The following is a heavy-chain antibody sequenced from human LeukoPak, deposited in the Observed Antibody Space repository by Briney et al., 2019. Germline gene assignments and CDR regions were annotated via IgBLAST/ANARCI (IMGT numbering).Heavy chain of an antibody. CDR3: ARAKPKNMVRGLIMRRESRYYFDY. CDR1: GFTLSSYS. CDR2: ISTSSSYI. Sequence: PGGSLRLSCAASGFTLSSYSMNWVRQSPGKGLEWVSSISTSSSYIYYADSVKGRFTISRDNSKSTLYIQMNSLRAEDTAVYYCARAKPKNMVRGLIMRRESRYYFDYWGQGTLVTVSS. J-gene: IGHJ4*02. V-gene: IGHV3-21*04. D-gene: IGHD3-10*01.